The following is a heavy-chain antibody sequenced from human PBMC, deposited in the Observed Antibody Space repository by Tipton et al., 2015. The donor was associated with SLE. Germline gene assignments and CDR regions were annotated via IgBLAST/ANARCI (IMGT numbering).Heavy chain of an antibody. Sequence: TLSLTCTVSGGSINNYYWSWSRQPPGKGLEWIGYLYYSGSTNYNPPLKSRVTMSVDTTKNQFSLKLSSVTAADTAVYYCARAPYVDTAMSKGYYYMDVWGKGTPGTVSS. CDR3: ARAPYVDTAMSKGYYYMDV. D-gene: IGHD5-18*01. CDR1: GGSINNYY. CDR2: LYYSGST. V-gene: IGHV4-59*12. J-gene: IGHJ6*03.